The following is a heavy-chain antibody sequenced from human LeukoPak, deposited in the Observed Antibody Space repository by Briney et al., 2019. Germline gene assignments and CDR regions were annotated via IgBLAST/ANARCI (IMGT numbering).Heavy chain of an antibody. J-gene: IGHJ6*02. CDR3: ARERVSSGYSYYYYGMDV. V-gene: IGHV1-8*01. Sequence: GASVKVSCKASGYTFTSYDINWVRQATGQGLEWMGWMNPNSGNTGYAQKFQGRVTMTRNTSISTAYMELSSLRSEDTAVYYCARERVSSGYSYYYYGMDVWGQGTTVTVSS. D-gene: IGHD3-22*01. CDR1: GYTFTSYD. CDR2: MNPNSGNT.